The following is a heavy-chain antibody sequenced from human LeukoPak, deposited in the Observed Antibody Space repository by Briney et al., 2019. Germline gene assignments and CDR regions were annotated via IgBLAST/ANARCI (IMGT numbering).Heavy chain of an antibody. Sequence: PSETLSLTCTVSGGSISSYYWSWIRQPPGKGLEWIRYIYYSGSTNYNPSLKSRVTISVDTSKNQFSLKLSSVTAADTAVYYCARRYCGGDSCYDAFDIWGQGTMVTVSS. J-gene: IGHJ3*02. D-gene: IGHD2-15*01. CDR2: IYYSGST. CDR1: GGSISSYY. V-gene: IGHV4-59*08. CDR3: ARRYCGGDSCYDAFDI.